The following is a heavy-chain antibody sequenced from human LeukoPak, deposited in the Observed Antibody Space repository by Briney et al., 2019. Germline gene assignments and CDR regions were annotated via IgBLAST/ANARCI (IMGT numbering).Heavy chain of an antibody. CDR3: ARGPPVVPVRPYYYYMDV. CDR2: IYTSGST. V-gene: IGHV4-4*09. CDR1: GGSISSYY. J-gene: IGHJ6*03. Sequence: SETLSLTCTVSGGSISSYYWSWIRQPPGKGLEWIGYIYTSGSTNYNPSLKSRVTISVDTSKNQFSLKLSSVTAADTAVYYCARGPPVVPVRPYYYYMDVWGKGTTVTVSS. D-gene: IGHD2-2*01.